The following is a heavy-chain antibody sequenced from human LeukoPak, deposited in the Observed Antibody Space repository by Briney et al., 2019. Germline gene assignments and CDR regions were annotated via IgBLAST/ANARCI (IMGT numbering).Heavy chain of an antibody. CDR2: IWYDGSNK. Sequence: PGRSLRLSCAASGFTFSSYGMHWVRQAPGKGLEWVAVIWYDGSNKNYADSVKGRFTISRDNSKNTLYLQMNSLRAEDTAVYYCARDRGIAVAGIYNYWGQGTLVTVSS. J-gene: IGHJ4*02. D-gene: IGHD6-19*01. CDR1: GFTFSSYG. V-gene: IGHV3-33*01. CDR3: ARDRGIAVAGIYNY.